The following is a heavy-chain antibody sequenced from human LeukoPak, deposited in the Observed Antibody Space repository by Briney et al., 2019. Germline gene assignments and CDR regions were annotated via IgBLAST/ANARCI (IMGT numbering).Heavy chain of an antibody. CDR1: GYTFTDYY. CDR3: ATSEYSSGWYATDY. D-gene: IGHD6-19*01. Sequence: ASVKVSCKVSGYTFTDYYMHWVQQAPGKGREWMGLVDPEDGETIYAEKFQGRVTITADTSTDTAYMELSSLRSEDTAVFYCATSEYSSGWYATDYWGQGTLVTVSS. CDR2: VDPEDGET. V-gene: IGHV1-69-2*01. J-gene: IGHJ4*02.